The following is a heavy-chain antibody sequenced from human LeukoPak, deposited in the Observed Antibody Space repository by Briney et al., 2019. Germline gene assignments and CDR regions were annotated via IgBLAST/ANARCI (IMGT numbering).Heavy chain of an antibody. V-gene: IGHV3-23*01. J-gene: IGHJ4*02. D-gene: IGHD3-22*01. CDR3: AKGHGDADGYYYFDY. CDR1: GFTFRNYG. Sequence: GGSLRLSCAASGFTFRNYGMNWVRQAPRKGLEWVSGIRGSGGTTYYADFVKGRFTISRDNSKNTLDLQMNSLRAEDTAIYYCAKGHGDADGYYYFDYWGQGTLVTVSS. CDR2: IRGSGGTT.